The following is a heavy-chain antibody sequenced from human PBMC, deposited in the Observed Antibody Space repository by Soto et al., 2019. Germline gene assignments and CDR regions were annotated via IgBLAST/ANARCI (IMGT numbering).Heavy chain of an antibody. J-gene: IGHJ6*02. D-gene: IGHD1-7*01. CDR3: ARGGRNWNYVSYYYYGMDV. Sequence: QVQLQQWGAGLLKPSETLSLTCAVYGGSFSGYYWSWIRQPPGKGLEWIGEINHSGSTNYNPSLKRRVTISVDTSKNQCSLKLSSVTAADTAVYYCARGGRNWNYVSYYYYGMDVWGQGTTVTVSS. CDR1: GGSFSGYY. V-gene: IGHV4-34*01. CDR2: INHSGST.